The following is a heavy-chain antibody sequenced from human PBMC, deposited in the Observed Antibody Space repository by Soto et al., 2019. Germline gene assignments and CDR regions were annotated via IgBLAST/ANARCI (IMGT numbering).Heavy chain of an antibody. CDR1: GYTFTNYG. Sequence: QVQLVQSGTEVKTPGASVKVSCHASGYTFTNYGITWVRQAPGQGLEWMAWISAYNGKTHHEPFVQDRVTMTTDTSTRTAYTELTSLRSDDRGVDYCARRGWNYGSGPIDLWGQGTMVTVSS. V-gene: IGHV1-18*04. J-gene: IGHJ3*01. D-gene: IGHD1-7*01. CDR3: ARRGWNYGSGPIDL. CDR2: ISAYNGKT.